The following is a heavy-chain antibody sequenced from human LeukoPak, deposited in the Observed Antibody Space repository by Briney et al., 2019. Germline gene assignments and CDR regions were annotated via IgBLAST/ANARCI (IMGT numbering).Heavy chain of an antibody. CDR1: GNYW. J-gene: IGHJ4*02. V-gene: IGHV3-74*01. CDR2: INSDGSWT. Sequence: GGSLRLSCAASGNYWMHWVRQAPGKGLVWVSHINSDGSWTSYADSVKGRFTISRDNAKNTLYLQMNSLRAEDTAVYYCVRSSGFPDYWGQGILVTVSS. CDR3: VRSSGFPDY. D-gene: IGHD3-22*01.